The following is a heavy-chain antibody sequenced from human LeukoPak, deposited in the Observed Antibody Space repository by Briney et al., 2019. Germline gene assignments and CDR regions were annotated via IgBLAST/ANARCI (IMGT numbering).Heavy chain of an antibody. D-gene: IGHD3-10*01. V-gene: IGHV4-59*08. CDR3: AGHRFASPLDS. CDR2: IFHTGDS. CDR1: GGSISSYY. Sequence: SETLSLTCTVSGGSISSYYWSWIRQPPGKGLEWIGYIFHTGDSHHNPSFRSRVSISLDTSKDQISLRLTSVTAADTAVYYCAGHRFASPLDSWGQGTLVTVSS. J-gene: IGHJ4*02.